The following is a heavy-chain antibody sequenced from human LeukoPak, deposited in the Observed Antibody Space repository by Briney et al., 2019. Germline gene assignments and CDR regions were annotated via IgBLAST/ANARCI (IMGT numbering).Heavy chain of an antibody. CDR3: ARDDYGDYGLLDY. CDR2: ISSDGSDK. V-gene: IGHV3-30-3*01. Sequence: GRSLRLSCAAPGFTFSYYAMHWVRQAPGKGLEWVAFISSDGSDKYYADSVQGRFTISRDNSKNMLYLQMNSLRVEDTAVYYCARDDYGDYGLLDYWGQGTLVTVSS. D-gene: IGHD4-17*01. CDR1: GFTFSYYA. J-gene: IGHJ4*02.